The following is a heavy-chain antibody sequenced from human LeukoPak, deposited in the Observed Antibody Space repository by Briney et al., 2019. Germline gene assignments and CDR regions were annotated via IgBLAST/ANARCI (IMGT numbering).Heavy chain of an antibody. CDR2: ISSSGSTI. V-gene: IGHV3-11*04. CDR3: ARSVDYDFWSEDIGLEY. J-gene: IGHJ4*02. D-gene: IGHD3-3*01. Sequence: GGSLRLSCAASGFTFSDYYMSWIRQAPGKGLEWGSYISSSGSTIYYADSVKGRFTTSRDNAKNSLYLQMNSLRAEDTAVYYCARSVDYDFWSEDIGLEYWGQGTLVTVSS. CDR1: GFTFSDYY.